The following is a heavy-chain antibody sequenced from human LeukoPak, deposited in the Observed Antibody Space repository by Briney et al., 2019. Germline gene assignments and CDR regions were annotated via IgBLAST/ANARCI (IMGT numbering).Heavy chain of an antibody. J-gene: IGHJ4*02. CDR2: IYISGIT. CDR3: ARGYIYYDHSGYYVYYLDY. D-gene: IGHD3-22*01. Sequence: SETLSLTCTVSGYSMNGYYWSWLRQPAGKGLEWIGRIYISGITNSNPSLKSRVTISVDTSKYQFSLKLKSEAAADTAVYYCARGYIYYDHSGYYVYYLDYWGQGTLVTVSS. CDR1: GYSMNGYY. V-gene: IGHV4-4*07.